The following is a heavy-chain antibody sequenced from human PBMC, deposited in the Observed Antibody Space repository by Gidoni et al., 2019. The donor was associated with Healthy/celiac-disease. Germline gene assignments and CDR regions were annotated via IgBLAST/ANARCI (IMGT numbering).Heavy chain of an antibody. Sequence: EVQLVESGGGLVQPGRSLRLSCAASGFTFDDYAMHWVRQAPGKGLGWVSGISWNSGSIGYADSVKGRFTISRDNAKNSLYLQMNSLRAEDTALYYCAKDMGSSGWYNYFDYWGQGTLVTVSS. CDR2: ISWNSGSI. D-gene: IGHD6-19*01. CDR3: AKDMGSSGWYNYFDY. V-gene: IGHV3-9*01. J-gene: IGHJ4*02. CDR1: GFTFDDYA.